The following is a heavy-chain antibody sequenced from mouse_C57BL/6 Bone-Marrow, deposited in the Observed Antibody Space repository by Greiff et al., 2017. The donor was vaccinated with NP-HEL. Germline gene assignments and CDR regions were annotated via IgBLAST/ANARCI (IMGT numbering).Heavy chain of an antibody. V-gene: IGHV1-39*01. CDR1: GYSFTDYN. Sequence: EVQLQQSGPELVKPGASVKISCKASGYSFTDYNMNWVKQSNGKSLEWIGVINPHYGTTSYNQKFKGKATLTVDQSSSTAYMQLNSLTSEDSAVYYCATPTTVVAYWYFDVWGTGTTVTVSS. D-gene: IGHD1-1*01. CDR3: ATPTTVVAYWYFDV. CDR2: INPHYGTT. J-gene: IGHJ1*03.